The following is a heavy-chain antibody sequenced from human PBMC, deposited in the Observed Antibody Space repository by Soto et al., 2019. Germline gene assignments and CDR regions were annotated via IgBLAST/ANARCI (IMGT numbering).Heavy chain of an antibody. CDR2: ISYDGSNK. D-gene: IGHD1-26*01. CDR3: AKDHAPVGATTVYYYYGMDV. V-gene: IGHV3-30*18. J-gene: IGHJ6*02. CDR1: GFTFSSYG. Sequence: QVQLVESGGGVVQPGRSLRLSCAASGFTFSSYGMHWVRQAPGKGLEWVAVISYDGSNKYYADSVKGRFTISRDNSKNTLYLQMNSLRAEDTAVYYCAKDHAPVGATTVYYYYGMDVWGQGSTVTVSS.